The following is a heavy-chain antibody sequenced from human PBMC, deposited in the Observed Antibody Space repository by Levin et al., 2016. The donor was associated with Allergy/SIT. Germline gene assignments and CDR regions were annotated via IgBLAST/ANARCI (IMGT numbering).Heavy chain of an antibody. CDR3: ARDEALAAAGLFDY. CDR2: INAGNGNT. J-gene: IGHJ4*02. D-gene: IGHD6-13*01. Sequence: WVRQAPGQRLEWMGWINAGNGNTKYSQKFQGRVTITRDTSASTAYMELSSLRSEDTAVYYCARDEALAAAGLFDYWGQGTLVTVSS. V-gene: IGHV1-3*01.